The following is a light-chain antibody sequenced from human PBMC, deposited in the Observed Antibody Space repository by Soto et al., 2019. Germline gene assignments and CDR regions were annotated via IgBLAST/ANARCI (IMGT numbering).Light chain of an antibody. CDR1: KIGSKI. CDR3: QVWASTAEFFV. J-gene: IGLJ1*01. CDR2: DAT. V-gene: IGLV3-21*02. Sequence: SYDLTQPPSVSVAPGQTANITCCGYKIGSKIVHWYKRRPGQAPVAAVFDATDRPSGIPDRISASRSGDTATLTISRVDAGDEADYYCQVWASTAEFFVFGSGTKVTVL.